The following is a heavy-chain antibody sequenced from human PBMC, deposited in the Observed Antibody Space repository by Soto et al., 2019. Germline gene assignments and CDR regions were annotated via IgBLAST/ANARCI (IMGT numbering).Heavy chain of an antibody. CDR1: GGSITNYY. D-gene: IGHD5-18*01. CDR2: IYYSGST. Sequence: QVQLQESGPGLVKPSETLSLTCTVSGGSITNYYWSWIRQPPGKGLEWIGFIYYSGSTNYNPSLKSRVTTSVAPPKNQVSLKLSSVTAADTAVYYCARDGTAVAAGYYGRDVWGQGTTVTVPS. V-gene: IGHV4-59*01. CDR3: ARDGTAVAAGYYGRDV. J-gene: IGHJ6*02.